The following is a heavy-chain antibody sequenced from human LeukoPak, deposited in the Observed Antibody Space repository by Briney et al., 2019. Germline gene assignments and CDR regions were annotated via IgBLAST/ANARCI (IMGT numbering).Heavy chain of an antibody. V-gene: IGHV4-34*01. CDR3: ARRWNYGRNYYTDI. J-gene: IGHJ6*03. CDR2: INDSGRT. Sequence: SETLSLTCAVYGGSFSNYYWSWIRQPPGKGLEWIGEINDSGRTNYNPSLMSRVTVSVDTSKKQFSLRLTSVTATDTAVYYCARRWNYGRNYYTDIWGKGAMVSVSS. CDR1: GGSFSNYY. D-gene: IGHD1-7*01.